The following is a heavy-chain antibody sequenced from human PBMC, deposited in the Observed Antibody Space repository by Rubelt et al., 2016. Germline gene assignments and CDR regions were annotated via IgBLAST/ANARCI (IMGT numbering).Heavy chain of an antibody. D-gene: IGHD4-23*01. J-gene: IGHJ6*02. V-gene: IGHV3-30*01. CDR2: YDGSNK. Sequence: YDGSNKYYADSVKGRFTISRDNSKNTLYLQMNSLRAEDTAVYYCARTYGGNKYYYYYGMDVWGQGTTVTVSS. CDR3: ARTYGGNKYYYYYGMDV.